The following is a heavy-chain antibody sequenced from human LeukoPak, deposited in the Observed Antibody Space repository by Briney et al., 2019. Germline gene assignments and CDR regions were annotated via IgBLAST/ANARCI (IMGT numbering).Heavy chain of an antibody. CDR3: ANENYYGSGSYADH. Sequence: GGSLRLSCAASGFTFDNYGMHWVRQAPGKGLEWVAMISHDGSNTYYADSAKGRFTITRDNSKNTLYLQMNSLRAEDTAVYYCANENYYGSGSYADHWGQGTLVTVSS. V-gene: IGHV3-30*18. CDR1: GFTFDNYG. D-gene: IGHD3-10*01. CDR2: ISHDGSNT. J-gene: IGHJ4*02.